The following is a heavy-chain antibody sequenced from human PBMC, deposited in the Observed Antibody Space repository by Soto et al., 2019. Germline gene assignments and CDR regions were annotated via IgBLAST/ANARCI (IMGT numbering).Heavy chain of an antibody. CDR1: GFTFSSYS. CDR3: ARGGLGQDGGY. CDR2: ISSSSSYI. Sequence: GGSLRLSCAASGFTFSSYSMNWVRPAPGKGLEWVSSISSSSSYIYYADSVKGRFTISRDNAKNSLYLQMNSLRAEDTAVYYCARGGLGQDGGYWGQGTLVTVSS. J-gene: IGHJ4*02. D-gene: IGHD6-25*01. V-gene: IGHV3-21*01.